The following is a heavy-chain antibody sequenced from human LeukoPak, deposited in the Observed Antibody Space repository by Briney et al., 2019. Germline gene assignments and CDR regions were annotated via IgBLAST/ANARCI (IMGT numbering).Heavy chain of an antibody. CDR3: ASWGSGSYYYYMDV. J-gene: IGHJ6*03. Sequence: GGSLRLSCAASGFTFSDYYMSWIRQAPGKGLEWVSYISSSGSTIYYADSVKGRFTISRDNAKNSLYLQMNSLRAEDTAVYYCASWGSGSYYYYMDVWGKGTTVTVSS. V-gene: IGHV3-11*04. CDR2: ISSSGSTI. D-gene: IGHD3-10*01. CDR1: GFTFSDYY.